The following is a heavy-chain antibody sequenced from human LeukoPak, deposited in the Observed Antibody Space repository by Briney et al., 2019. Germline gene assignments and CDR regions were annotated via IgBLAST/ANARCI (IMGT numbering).Heavy chain of an antibody. V-gene: IGHV3-21*01. J-gene: IGHJ6*04. Sequence: GGSLRLSCAASGFTFRSYSMNWVRQAPGKGLEWVSSISSSSSYIYYADSVKGRFTISRDNAKNSLYLQMNSLRAEDTAVYYCAELGITMIGGVWGKGTTVTVSS. CDR1: GFTFRSYS. CDR3: AELGITMIGGV. D-gene: IGHD3-10*02. CDR2: ISSSSSYI.